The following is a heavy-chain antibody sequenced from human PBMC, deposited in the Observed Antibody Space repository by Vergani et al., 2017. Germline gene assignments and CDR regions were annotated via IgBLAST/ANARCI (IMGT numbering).Heavy chain of an antibody. D-gene: IGHD6-19*01. CDR3: ARCRIAVAGFMGDYYYGMDV. Sequence: QVQLVQSGAEVKKPGASVKVSCKASGYTFTSYGISWVRQAPGQGLEWMGWISAYNGNTNYAQKLQGRVTMTTDTSTSTAYMELRSLRSDDTAVYYCARCRIAVAGFMGDYYYGMDVWGQGTTVTVSS. CDR2: ISAYNGNT. V-gene: IGHV1-18*01. CDR1: GYTFTSYG. J-gene: IGHJ6*02.